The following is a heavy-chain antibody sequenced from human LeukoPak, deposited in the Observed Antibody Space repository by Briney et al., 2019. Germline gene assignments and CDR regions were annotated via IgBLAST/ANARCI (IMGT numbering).Heavy chain of an antibody. Sequence: ASVKVSCKASGYTFTSYYMHWVRQSPGQGPKWMGIINPSGGSTSYAQKFQGRVTTTRDTSTSTVYMELSSLRSEDTAVYYCARVAVIAITDYFDYWGQGSLVTVSS. CDR3: ARVAVIAITDYFDY. D-gene: IGHD2-21*01. CDR1: GYTFTSYY. CDR2: INPSGGST. J-gene: IGHJ4*02. V-gene: IGHV1-46*03.